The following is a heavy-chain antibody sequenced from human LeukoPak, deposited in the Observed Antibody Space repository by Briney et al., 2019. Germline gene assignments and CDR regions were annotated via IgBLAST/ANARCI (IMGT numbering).Heavy chain of an antibody. CDR2: INHSGST. J-gene: IGHJ4*02. CDR3: ARGSGGVAAAGTPYHYFDY. Sequence: PSETLSLTCAVYGGSFSGYYWSWIRQPPGKGLEWIGEINHSGSTNYNPSLKSRVTISVDTSKNQSSLKLSSVTAADTAVYYCARGSGGVAAAGTPYHYFDYWGQGTLVTVSS. D-gene: IGHD6-13*01. V-gene: IGHV4-34*01. CDR1: GGSFSGYY.